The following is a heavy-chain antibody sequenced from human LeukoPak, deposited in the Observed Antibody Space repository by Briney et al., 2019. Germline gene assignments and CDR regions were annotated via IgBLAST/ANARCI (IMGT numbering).Heavy chain of an antibody. D-gene: IGHD3-22*01. Sequence: KPSGTLSLTCTVSGASISSSYWSWIRQAPGKRLEWIGYIHYNGNTNSNPSLKSRVTISADTSKNQFSLKLNSVTAADTAVYYCVRGNYDNRGYSNAFDIWGQGAMVTVSS. V-gene: IGHV4-59*01. CDR2: IHYNGNT. CDR3: VRGNYDNRGYSNAFDI. CDR1: GASISSSY. J-gene: IGHJ3*02.